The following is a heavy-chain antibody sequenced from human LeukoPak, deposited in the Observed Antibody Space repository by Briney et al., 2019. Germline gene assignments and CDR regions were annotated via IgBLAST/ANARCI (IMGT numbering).Heavy chain of an antibody. J-gene: IGHJ4*02. V-gene: IGHV3-23*01. Sequence: GGSLRLSCAASGFTFNNYAMSWVRQAPGKGLEWVSAISGSGGSTYYADPLKGRFTISRDNSKNTLYLQMNSLRAEDTALYYCAKDGIGGICYDSSGYSDNWGQGTLVTVSS. CDR1: GFTFNNYA. CDR2: ISGSGGST. CDR3: AKDGIGGICYDSSGYSDN. D-gene: IGHD3-22*01.